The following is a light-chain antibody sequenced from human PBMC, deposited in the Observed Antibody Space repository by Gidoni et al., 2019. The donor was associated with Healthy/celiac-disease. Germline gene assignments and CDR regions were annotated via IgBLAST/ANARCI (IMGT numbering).Light chain of an antibody. CDR1: SGHSSYI. CDR3: ETWDSNTRV. V-gene: IGLV4-60*03. J-gene: IGLJ3*02. Sequence: QPVLPQSSSASASLGSSVKLTCTLSSGHSSYIIAWHQQQPGKAPRYLMKLEGSGSYNKGSGVPDRFSGSSSGADRYLTISNLQSEDEADYYCETWDSNTRVFGGGTKLTXL. CDR2: LEGSGSY.